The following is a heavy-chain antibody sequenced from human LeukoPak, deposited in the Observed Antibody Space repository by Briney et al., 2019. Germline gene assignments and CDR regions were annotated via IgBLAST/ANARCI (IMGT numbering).Heavy chain of an antibody. D-gene: IGHD5-18*01. CDR1: GFTFSNYA. V-gene: IGHV3-23*01. CDR2: ISGSGDST. J-gene: IGHJ6*02. CDR3: AREARRGYSYGFYSYYGMDV. Sequence: PGGSLRLSCAASGFTFSNYAVSWVRQAPGKGLEWVSAISGSGDSTYYADSVKGRFTISRDNSKNTLYLQMNSLRAEDTAVYYCAREARRGYSYGFYSYYGMDVWGQGATVTVSS.